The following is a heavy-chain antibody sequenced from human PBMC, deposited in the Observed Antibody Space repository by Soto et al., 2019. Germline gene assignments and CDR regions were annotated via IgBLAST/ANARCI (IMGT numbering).Heavy chain of an antibody. Sequence: PGGSLRLSCEASGFSVTNNYMYWVRQAPGKGLEWVSLIYSGGGTHYADFVNGRFIISTDNSNNTLYLQMNSLRGEDTAIYFCARDSWTHPGSGSPYFDSWGQGALVTVSS. J-gene: IGHJ4*02. CDR1: GFSVTNNY. D-gene: IGHD3-10*01. CDR3: ARDSWTHPGSGSPYFDS. V-gene: IGHV3-53*01. CDR2: IYSGGGT.